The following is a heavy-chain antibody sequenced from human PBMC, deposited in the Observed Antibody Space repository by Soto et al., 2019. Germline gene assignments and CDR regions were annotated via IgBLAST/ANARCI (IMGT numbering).Heavy chain of an antibody. J-gene: IGHJ4*02. CDR3: ARGAGLLYY. Sequence: SQTLSLTCATSGDSVSSNSAAWNWIRQSLSRGLEWLGRTYYRSKWNNDYAASVKGRITINPDTTKKQFSPQLNSLTPEDTAVYYCARGAGLLYYWGQGTRVTVSS. CDR2: TYYRSKWNN. V-gene: IGHV6-1*01. D-gene: IGHD2-15*01. CDR1: GDSVSSNSAA.